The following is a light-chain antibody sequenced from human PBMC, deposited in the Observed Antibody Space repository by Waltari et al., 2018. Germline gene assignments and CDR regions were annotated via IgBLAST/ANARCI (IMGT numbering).Light chain of an antibody. V-gene: IGKV3-20*01. Sequence: EIVLTQSPGTLSLSPGERATLSCRASQSISSYLAWYQQKPGQAPRLLIYAASSRATGIPDRFSGSGSETDFSLTISRLEPEDVAVYYCQNHERLPAMFGQGTKVEI. CDR1: QSISSY. J-gene: IGKJ1*01. CDR2: AAS. CDR3: QNHERLPAM.